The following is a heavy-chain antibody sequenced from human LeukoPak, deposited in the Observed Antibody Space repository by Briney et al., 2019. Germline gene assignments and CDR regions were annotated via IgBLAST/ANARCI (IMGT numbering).Heavy chain of an antibody. CDR2: INHSGST. Sequence: SETLSLTCAVYGGSFSGYYWSWIRQPPGKGLEWIGEINHSGSTNYNPSLKSRVTISVDTSKNQFFLRLSSVTAADTAVYYCARVRAVAVSAFDIWGQGTMVTVSS. J-gene: IGHJ3*02. CDR3: ARVRAVAVSAFDI. V-gene: IGHV4-34*01. D-gene: IGHD6-19*01. CDR1: GGSFSGYY.